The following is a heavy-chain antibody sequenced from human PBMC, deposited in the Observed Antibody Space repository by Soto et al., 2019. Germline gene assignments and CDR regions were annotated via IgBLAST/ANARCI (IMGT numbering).Heavy chain of an antibody. CDR2: ISYDGSNE. J-gene: IGHJ4*02. D-gene: IGHD1-26*01. CDR3: CCLPDGPKVGAAVYLDS. Sequence: GSLRLSCTASGFTFNTYPMHWVRQAPGKGLEWVGVISYDGSNEYYADSVKVRFTISRDNSKNTLYLQMNSLRAEDTAVYYCCCLPDGPKVGAAVYLDSWGQGTLVTVSS. CDR1: GFTFNTYP. V-gene: IGHV3-30-3*01.